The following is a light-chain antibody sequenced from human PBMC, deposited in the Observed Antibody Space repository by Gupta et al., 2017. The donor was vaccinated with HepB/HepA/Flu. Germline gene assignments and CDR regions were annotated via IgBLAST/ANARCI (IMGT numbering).Light chain of an antibody. J-gene: IGLJ2*01. CDR1: STDVGSYNL. V-gene: IGLV2-23*02. CDR2: EVN. Sequence: QSALTQPASVSGSPGQSITISCTGTSTDVGSYNLVSWYQQHPGKAPKLMIYEVNKRPSGVSTRFSGSKSGNTASLTISGLQAEDEADYYCCSYGGTSPSRVFGGGTKLTVL. CDR3: CSYGGTSPSRV.